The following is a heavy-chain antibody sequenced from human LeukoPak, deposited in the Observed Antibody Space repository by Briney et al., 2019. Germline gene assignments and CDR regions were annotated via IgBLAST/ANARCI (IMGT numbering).Heavy chain of an antibody. J-gene: IGHJ6*02. CDR2: FNSDGIST. D-gene: IGHD4-17*01. Sequence: GGSLRLSCAASGFTFSSYWMHWVRQAPGKGLVWVSRFNSDGISTSYADSVKGRFTISRDNSKNTLYLQMNSLRAEDTAVYYCAREDGDYYYYYGMDVWGQGTTVTVSS. V-gene: IGHV3-74*01. CDR1: GFTFSSYW. CDR3: AREDGDYYYYYGMDV.